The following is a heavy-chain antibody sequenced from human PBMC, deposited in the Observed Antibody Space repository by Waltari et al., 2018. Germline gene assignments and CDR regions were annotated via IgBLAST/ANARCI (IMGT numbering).Heavy chain of an antibody. CDR1: GFTFTSSA. CDR2: ISVTGGTT. J-gene: IGHJ4*02. CDR3: AKNRGYCSGGSCYYEY. Sequence: EVQLLDSGGGLVQPGGSLRLSCSASGFTFTSSAMSWVRQAPGKGLEWVSTISVTGGTTYYADSVKGRFTISRDNSKNRLYLQMNSLRAEDTAVYYCAKNRGYCSGGSCYYEYWGQGTLITVSS. D-gene: IGHD2-15*01. V-gene: IGHV3-23*01.